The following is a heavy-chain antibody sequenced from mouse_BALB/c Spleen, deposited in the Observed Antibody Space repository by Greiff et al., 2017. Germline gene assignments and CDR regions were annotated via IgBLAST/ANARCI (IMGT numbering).Heavy chain of an antibody. CDR3: ATGAVVAKVCAH. V-gene: IGHV14-3*02. J-gene: IGHJ3*01. CDR1: GFNIKDTY. D-gene: IGHD1-1*01. CDR2: IDPANGNT. Sequence: VQLQQSGAELVKPGASVKLSCTASGFNIKDTYMHWVKQRPEQGLEWIGRIDPANGNTKYDPKFQGKATITADTSSNTAYLQLSSLTSEDTAVYHCATGAVVAKVCAHGGRGTVVTVCA.